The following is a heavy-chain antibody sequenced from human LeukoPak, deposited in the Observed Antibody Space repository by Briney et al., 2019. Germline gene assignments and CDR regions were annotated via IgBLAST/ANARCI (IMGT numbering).Heavy chain of an antibody. CDR1: GFTFSSYS. CDR2: ISSSSSYI. J-gene: IGHJ6*04. V-gene: IGHV3-21*01. Sequence: KTGGSLRLSCAASGFTFSSYSMNWVRQAPGKGLEWVSSISSSSSYIYYADSVKGRFTISRDNAKNSLYLQMNSLRAEDTAVYYCARDRSGSDYGMDVWGKGTTVTVSS. CDR3: ARDRSGSDYGMDV. D-gene: IGHD3-10*01.